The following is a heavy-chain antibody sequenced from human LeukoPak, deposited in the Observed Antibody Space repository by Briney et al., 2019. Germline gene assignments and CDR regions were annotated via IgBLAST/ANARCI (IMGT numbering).Heavy chain of an antibody. CDR1: GFTFSNYA. D-gene: IGHD3-22*01. V-gene: IGHV3-23*01. CDR3: AKTGDYYGSSGYYRPDAFDI. J-gene: IGHJ3*02. Sequence: GGSLRLSCAASGFTFSNYAMNWVRQAPGKGLEWVSGLSSSGGSTYYADSVKGQFTISRDNSHNTLYLQMNSLRAEDTALYYCAKTGDYYGSSGYYRPDAFDIWGQGTLITVSS. CDR2: LSSSGGST.